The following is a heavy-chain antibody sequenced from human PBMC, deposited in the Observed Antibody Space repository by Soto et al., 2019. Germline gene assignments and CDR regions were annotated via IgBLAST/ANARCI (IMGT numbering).Heavy chain of an antibody. CDR3: PKGLTRQLAYWLDP. V-gene: IGHV1-2*02. D-gene: IGHD6-6*01. J-gene: IGHJ5*02. Sequence: ASVKVSCKASGYSFTGYYIHWLRQAPGQGLEGMGCINAHSGGTENAQKFQGRVTLTRDTSIATAYLTLTRLTSDDTALYYCPKGLTRQLAYWLDPWGQGTQVTVSS. CDR2: INAHSGGT. CDR1: GYSFTGYY.